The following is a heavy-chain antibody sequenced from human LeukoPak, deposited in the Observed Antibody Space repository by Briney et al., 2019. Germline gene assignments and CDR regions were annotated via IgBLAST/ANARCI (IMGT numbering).Heavy chain of an antibody. J-gene: IGHJ4*02. CDR1: GFTFSSYW. CDR3: ARRGPYYYDSSGYPYFDY. V-gene: IGHV3-7*01. D-gene: IGHD3-22*01. CDR2: IKQDGSEK. Sequence: GGSLRLSCAASGFTFSSYWMSWVRQAPGKGLEWVANIKQDGSEKYYVDSVKGRFTISRDNAKNSLYLQMNSLRAEDTAVYYCARRGPYYYDSSGYPYFDYWGQGTLVTVSS.